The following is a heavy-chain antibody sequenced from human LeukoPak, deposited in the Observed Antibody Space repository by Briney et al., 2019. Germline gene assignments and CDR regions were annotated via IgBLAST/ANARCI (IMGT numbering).Heavy chain of an antibody. V-gene: IGHV1-8*01. J-gene: IGHJ5*02. D-gene: IGHD3-22*01. CDR2: MNPNSGNT. Sequence: ASVKVSCKASGYTFTSYDINWVRQATGQGLEWMGWMNPNSGNTGYAQKFQGRVTMTRNTSISTAYMELSSLRSEDTAVYYCARTDDSSGYYSRRGWFDPWGQGTLVTVSS. CDR3: ARTDDSSGYYSRRGWFDP. CDR1: GYTFTSYD.